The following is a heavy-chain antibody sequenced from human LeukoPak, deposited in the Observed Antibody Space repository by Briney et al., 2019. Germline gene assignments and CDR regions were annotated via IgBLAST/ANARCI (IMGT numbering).Heavy chain of an antibody. J-gene: IGHJ4*02. CDR3: AKRGSSWSYFDY. Sequence: GGSLRLSCAASGFTFSSYAMCWVRQAPGKGLEWVSAISGSGGSTYYADSVKGRFIISRDNSKATLYLQMNSLRADDTAVYFCAKRGSSWSYFDYWGQGTLVTVSS. CDR1: GFTFSSYA. V-gene: IGHV3-23*01. D-gene: IGHD6-13*01. CDR2: ISGSGGST.